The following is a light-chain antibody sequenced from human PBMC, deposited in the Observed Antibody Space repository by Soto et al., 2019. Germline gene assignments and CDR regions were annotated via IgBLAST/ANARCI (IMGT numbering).Light chain of an antibody. CDR3: QQYGSSLLT. V-gene: IGKV3-20*01. Sequence: EIVLTQSPDTLPLSPGERATLSCRASQSVSSGYLAWYQQKPGQAPRLLIYGASSRATGIPDRLSGSGSGTDFTLTIRRLEPEDFALYYCQQYGSSLLTFGGGTKVESK. CDR1: QSVSSGY. J-gene: IGKJ4*01. CDR2: GAS.